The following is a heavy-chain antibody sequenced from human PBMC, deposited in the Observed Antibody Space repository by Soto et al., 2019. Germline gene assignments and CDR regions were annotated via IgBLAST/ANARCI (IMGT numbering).Heavy chain of an antibody. CDR2: IYSGGST. Sequence: GGSLRLSCAASGFTVSSNYMSWARQAPGKGLEWVSVIYSGGSTYYADSVKGRFTISRDNSKNTLYLQMNSLRAEDTAVYYCARDMVRGLYPEYFQHWGQGTLVTVSS. CDR3: ARDMVRGLYPEYFQH. J-gene: IGHJ1*01. V-gene: IGHV3-66*01. CDR1: GFTVSSNY. D-gene: IGHD3-10*01.